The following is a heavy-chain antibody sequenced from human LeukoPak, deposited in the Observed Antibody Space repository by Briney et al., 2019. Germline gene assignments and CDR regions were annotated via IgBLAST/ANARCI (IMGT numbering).Heavy chain of an antibody. CDR1: GFTFSSYS. CDR2: ISSSSSYI. Sequence: GRSLRLSCAASGFTFSSYSMNWVRQAPGKVLEWASSISSSSSYIYYADSVKGRFTIYIDNAKNSLYLQMNSLRAEDTAVYYCARAQWFGELLSTYMDVWGKGTTVTVSS. V-gene: IGHV3-21*01. D-gene: IGHD3-10*01. CDR3: ARAQWFGELLSTYMDV. J-gene: IGHJ6*03.